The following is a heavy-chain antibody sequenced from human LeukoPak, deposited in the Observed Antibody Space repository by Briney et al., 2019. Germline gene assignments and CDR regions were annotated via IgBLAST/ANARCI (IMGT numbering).Heavy chain of an antibody. D-gene: IGHD3-22*01. Sequence: GGSLRVSCAASGVTFSSYAMHWGRQAPGKGLEWVAVISYDGSNKYYADSVKGRFSISRDNSKNTLYLQMNSLRAEDTDVYYCARSTYYYDSSGYSPDAFDIWGQGTMVTVSS. V-gene: IGHV3-30*04. J-gene: IGHJ3*02. CDR2: ISYDGSNK. CDR1: GVTFSSYA. CDR3: ARSTYYYDSSGYSPDAFDI.